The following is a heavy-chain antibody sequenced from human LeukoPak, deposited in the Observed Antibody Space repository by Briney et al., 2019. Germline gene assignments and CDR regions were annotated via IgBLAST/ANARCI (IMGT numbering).Heavy chain of an antibody. CDR1: GGAFSSYA. V-gene: IGHV1-69*05. Sequence: SVKVSCKASGGAFSSYAISWVRQAPGQGLEWMGRIIPIFGTANYAQKFQGRVTITTDESTSTAYMELSSLRSEDTAVYYCATQNQGVITSDYWGQGTLVTVSS. J-gene: IGHJ4*02. D-gene: IGHD3-22*01. CDR3: ATQNQGVITSDY. CDR2: IIPIFGTA.